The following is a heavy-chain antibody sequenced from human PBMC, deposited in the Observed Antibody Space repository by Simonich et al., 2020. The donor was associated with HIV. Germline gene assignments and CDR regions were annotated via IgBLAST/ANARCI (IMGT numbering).Heavy chain of an antibody. Sequence: QVQLHESGPGLVKPSGTLSLTCAVSGDSISRSNWWSWVRQPPGKGLEWIGEINHSGSTNYNPSLKSRVTVSVDTSKSQFSLKLRSVTAADTAVYYCARLTAAGGSNQLDYWGQGTLVTVSS. CDR1: GDSISRSNW. J-gene: IGHJ4*02. CDR2: INHSGST. CDR3: ARLTAAGGSNQLDY. D-gene: IGHD6-13*01. V-gene: IGHV4-4*02.